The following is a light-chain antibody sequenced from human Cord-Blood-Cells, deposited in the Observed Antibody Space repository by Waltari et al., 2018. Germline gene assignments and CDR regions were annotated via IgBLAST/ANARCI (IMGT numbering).Light chain of an antibody. CDR2: DAS. J-gene: IGKJ4*01. CDR1: QDNSNY. V-gene: IGKV1-33*01. CDR3: QQYDNLPLT. Sequence: IQMTHSPSSLSASVGDSFTITRQSSQDNSNYLNWYQQQPGKAPKPLIYDASNLETRVPSRFSGSGSGTDYTFTISSLQPEDIATYYCQQYDNLPLTFGGGTKVEIK.